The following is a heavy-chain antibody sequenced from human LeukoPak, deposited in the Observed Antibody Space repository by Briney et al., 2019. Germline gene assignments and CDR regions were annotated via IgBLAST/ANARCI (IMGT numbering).Heavy chain of an antibody. V-gene: IGHV4-61*02. D-gene: IGHD3-22*01. CDR3: ARVWKYYYDSSGYDT. CDR2: IYTSGST. Sequence: PSQTLSLTYTVSGGSISSGSYYWSWIRQPAGKGLEWIGRIYTSGSTNYNPSLKSRVTISVDTSKNQFSLKLSSVTAADTAVYYCARVWKYYYDSSGYDTWGQGTLVTVSS. J-gene: IGHJ5*02. CDR1: GGSISSGSYY.